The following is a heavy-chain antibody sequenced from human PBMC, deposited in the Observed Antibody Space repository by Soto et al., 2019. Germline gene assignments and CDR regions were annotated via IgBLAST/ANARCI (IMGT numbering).Heavy chain of an antibody. Sequence: ASETLSLTCTVSGGSFSPNYGGWFRQPPGKGLEWIGYIYYSGSTTYHPSLKSRVTISVDTSKNQFSLNLTSVTAADTAVYYCARLGGYYQAFDQWGQGSLVTVS. D-gene: IGHD3-22*01. CDR2: IYYSGST. CDR3: ARLGGYYQAFDQ. CDR1: GGSFSPNY. V-gene: IGHV4-59*08. J-gene: IGHJ4*02.